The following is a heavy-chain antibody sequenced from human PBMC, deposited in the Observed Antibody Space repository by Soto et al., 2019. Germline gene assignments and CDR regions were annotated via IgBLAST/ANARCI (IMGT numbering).Heavy chain of an antibody. CDR3: AKATSGSKILDY. J-gene: IGHJ4*02. CDR2: ISYDGSNK. Sequence: QVQLVESGGGVVQPGRSLRLSCAASGFTFSSYGMHWVRQAPGKGLEWVAVISYDGSNKYYADSVKGRFTISRDNSKNTLYLQMNSLRAEDTAVYYCAKATSGSKILDYWGQGTLVTVSS. V-gene: IGHV3-30*18. D-gene: IGHD3-10*01. CDR1: GFTFSSYG.